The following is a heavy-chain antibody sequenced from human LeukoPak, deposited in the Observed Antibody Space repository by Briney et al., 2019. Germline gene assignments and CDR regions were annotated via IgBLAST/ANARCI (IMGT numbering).Heavy chain of an antibody. CDR3: AREGITIFGVVITY. J-gene: IGHJ4*02. CDR2: IYSSGIT. Sequence: PSETLSLTCTVSGGSISSDDYYWNWIRQPPGKGLEWIGYIYSSGITYYNPSLKSRVTISVDTSKNQFSLKLSSVTAADTAVYYCAREGITIFGVVITYWGQGTLVTVSS. V-gene: IGHV4-30-4*08. CDR1: GGSISSDDYY. D-gene: IGHD3-3*01.